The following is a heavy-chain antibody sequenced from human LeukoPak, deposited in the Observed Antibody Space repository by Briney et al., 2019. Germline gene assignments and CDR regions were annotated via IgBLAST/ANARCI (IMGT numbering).Heavy chain of an antibody. CDR2: INPRGST. D-gene: IGHD6-19*01. CDR1: GGSFSSHY. V-gene: IGHV4-34*01. J-gene: IGHJ6*04. CDR3: ARGPRQGSAWSWGPKEKSYQYMDV. Sequence: PSETLSLTCGVSGGSFSSHYWTWIRQPPGKGLEWIGEINPRGSTNYNPSLESRVTVSADTSRNQLPLSLTSVTAADSAVYFCARGPRQGSAWSWGPKEKSYQYMDVWGTGTTVIVSS.